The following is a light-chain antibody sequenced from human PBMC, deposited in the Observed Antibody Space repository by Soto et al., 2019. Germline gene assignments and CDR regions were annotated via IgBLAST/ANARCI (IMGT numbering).Light chain of an antibody. CDR2: AAS. J-gene: IGKJ1*01. Sequence: DIQMTQSPSSVSASVGDRVTITCRASQGISSCLAWYQQKPGKAPKLLIYAASSLQSGVPSRFSSSGSGTDFTLTISSLQAEDCATYCCQQANSFPWTFGQGTKVEIK. V-gene: IGKV1-12*02. CDR3: QQANSFPWT. CDR1: QGISSC.